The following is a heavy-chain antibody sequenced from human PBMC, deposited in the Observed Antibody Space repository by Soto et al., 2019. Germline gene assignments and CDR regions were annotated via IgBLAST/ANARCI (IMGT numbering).Heavy chain of an antibody. Sequence: SETLSLTXTVSGGSISSGDYYWSWIRQPPGKGLEWIGYIYYSGSTYYNPSLKSRVTISIDTSKNQFSLKLSSVTAADTAVYYCARMITGTTALPDYWGQGTLVTVSS. D-gene: IGHD1-7*01. J-gene: IGHJ4*02. CDR3: ARMITGTTALPDY. V-gene: IGHV4-30-4*01. CDR1: GGSISSGDYY. CDR2: IYYSGST.